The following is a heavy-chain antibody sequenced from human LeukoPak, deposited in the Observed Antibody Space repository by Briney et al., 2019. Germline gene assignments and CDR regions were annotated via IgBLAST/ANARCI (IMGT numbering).Heavy chain of an antibody. J-gene: IGHJ4*02. V-gene: IGHV1-69*02. Sequence: VASVKLSCKASGGTFSSYTISWVRQAPGQGLEWMGRIIPILGIANYAQKFQGRVTITADKSTSTAYMELSSLRSEDTAVYYCARNAPGYCSGGSCYSGYYFDYWGQGTLVTVSS. CDR3: ARNAPGYCSGGSCYSGYYFDY. D-gene: IGHD2-15*01. CDR2: IIPILGIA. CDR1: GGTFSSYT.